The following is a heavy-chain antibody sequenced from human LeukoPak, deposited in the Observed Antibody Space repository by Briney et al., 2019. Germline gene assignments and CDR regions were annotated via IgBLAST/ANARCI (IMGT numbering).Heavy chain of an antibody. D-gene: IGHD2-2*01. CDR3: ARGAGYCSSTSCKPPENWFDP. V-gene: IGHV4-30-2*01. CDR2: IYHSGST. CDR1: GGSISSGGYS. J-gene: IGHJ5*02. Sequence: PSETLSLTCAVSGGSISSGGYSWRWIRQPPGKGLEWIGYIYHSGSTYYNPSLKSRVTISVDRSKNQFSLKLSSVTAADTAVYYCARGAGYCSSTSCKPPENWFDPWGQGTLVTVSS.